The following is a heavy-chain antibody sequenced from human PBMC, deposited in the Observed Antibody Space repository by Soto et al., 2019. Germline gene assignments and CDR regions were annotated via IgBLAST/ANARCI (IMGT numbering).Heavy chain of an antibody. CDR2: ISYDGSNK. CDR1: GLTFSSYA. D-gene: IGHD2-2*01. CDR3: ARVSGYCSSKSCRALSYYYYAMDV. J-gene: IGHJ6*02. V-gene: IGHV3-30-3*01. Sequence: PGGSLRLSCAASGLTFSSYAMHWVRQAPGKGLEWVAVISYDGSNKYYADSVKGRFTVSRDNSKNTLYLQMNSLRAEDTAVYYCARVSGYCSSKSCRALSYYYYAMDVWGQGTTVTVYS.